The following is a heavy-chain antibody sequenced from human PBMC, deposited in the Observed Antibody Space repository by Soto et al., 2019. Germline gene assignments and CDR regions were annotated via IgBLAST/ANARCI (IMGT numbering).Heavy chain of an antibody. CDR1: ADSVSGGDSY. V-gene: IGHV4-30-4*01. D-gene: IGHD3-22*01. CDR2: TSFSGYT. CDR3: VRGGNPYHYATSGPGTFDK. J-gene: IGHJ4*02. Sequence: QVQLQESGPGLVKPSQTLSLTCTVSADSVSGGDSYWSWIRQPPGKALEWIGYTSFSGYTSYTPSLKSRVTISVDMSMSQFSRRLTSVTAADTAIYYSVRGGNPYHYATSGPGTFDKWGQGTLVSVSS.